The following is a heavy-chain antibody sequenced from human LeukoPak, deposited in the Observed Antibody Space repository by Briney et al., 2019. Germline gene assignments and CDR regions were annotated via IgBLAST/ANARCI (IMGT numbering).Heavy chain of an antibody. D-gene: IGHD6-19*01. Sequence: GGSLRLSCAASGFIFISYDMHWVRQFTGKGLEWVSGINTAGDTDFSDSVKGRFTISREDAKNSLYLQVNSLRAGDTAVYYCAKEARTVAGFWWFDTWGQGTLVTVSS. J-gene: IGHJ5*02. CDR3: AKEARTVAGFWWFDT. CDR1: GFIFISYD. CDR2: INTAGDT. V-gene: IGHV3-13*04.